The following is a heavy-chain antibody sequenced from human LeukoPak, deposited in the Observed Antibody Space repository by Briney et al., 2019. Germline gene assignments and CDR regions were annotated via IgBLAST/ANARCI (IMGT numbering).Heavy chain of an antibody. Sequence: PGGSLRLSCAASGFTFSDYYMSWIRQAPGKGLEWVSSISSSSIYRYYADSVKGRFTISRDNAKKSLYLQMNSLRAEDTAVYYCAREAQETLRLYYYYYYMDVWGKGTTVAISS. CDR2: ISSSSIYR. CDR1: GFTFSDYY. D-gene: IGHD3-16*01. J-gene: IGHJ6*03. CDR3: AREAQETLRLYYYYYYMDV. V-gene: IGHV3-11*06.